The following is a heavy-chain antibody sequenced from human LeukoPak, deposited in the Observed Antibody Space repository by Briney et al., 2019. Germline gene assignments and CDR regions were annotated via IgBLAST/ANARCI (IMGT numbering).Heavy chain of an antibody. CDR2: ISWNSGSI. V-gene: IGHV3-9*01. CDR1: GFTFDDYA. Sequence: GGSLRLSCAASGFTFDDYAMHWVRQAPGKGLGWVSGISWNSGSIGYADSVKGRFTISRDNAKNSLYLQMNSLRAEDTALYYCAKGPGSGFLYYFDYWGQGTLVTVSS. J-gene: IGHJ4*02. D-gene: IGHD3-22*01. CDR3: AKGPGSGFLYYFDY.